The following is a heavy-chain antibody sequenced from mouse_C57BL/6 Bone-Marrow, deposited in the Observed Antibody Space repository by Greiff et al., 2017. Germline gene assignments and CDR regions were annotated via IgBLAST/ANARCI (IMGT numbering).Heavy chain of an antibody. J-gene: IGHJ1*03. CDR2: INPGSGGT. Sequence: VQLQESGAELVRPGTSVKVSCKASGYAFTNYLIEWVKQRPGQGLEWIGVINPGSGGTNYNEKFKGKATLTADKSSSTAYMQLSSLTSEDSAVYFCARWGWLLYWYFDVGGTGTTVTVSS. CDR3: ARWGWLLYWYFDV. CDR1: GYAFTNYL. D-gene: IGHD2-3*01. V-gene: IGHV1-54*01.